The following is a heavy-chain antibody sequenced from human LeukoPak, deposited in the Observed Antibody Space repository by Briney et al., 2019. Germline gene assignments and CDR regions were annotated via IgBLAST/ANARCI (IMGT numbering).Heavy chain of an antibody. D-gene: IGHD6-19*01. CDR3: ARVGRRVAGSFDY. V-gene: IGHV3-53*01. CDR2: IYSGGST. Sequence: GGSLRLSCAASGFTVSSNYMNWVRQAPGKGLEWVSVIYSGGSTYYADSVKGRFTISRDNSKNTLYLQMNSLRAEDTAVYYCARVGRRVAGSFDYWGQGTLVTVSS. J-gene: IGHJ4*02. CDR1: GFTVSSNY.